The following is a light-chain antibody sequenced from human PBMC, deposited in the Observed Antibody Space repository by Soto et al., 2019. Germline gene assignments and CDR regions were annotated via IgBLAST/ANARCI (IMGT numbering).Light chain of an antibody. CDR3: QQYNNWPPT. Sequence: EVVLTQSPGTLSLSPGERATLSCRASQSVSSSYVAWYQQIPGQTPRLLIYGASSRAAGVPDRFSGSGSGTEFTLTISSLQSEDFAVYYCQQYNNWPPTFGQGTKVDIK. CDR2: GAS. J-gene: IGKJ1*01. CDR1: QSVSSSY. V-gene: IGKV3-20*01.